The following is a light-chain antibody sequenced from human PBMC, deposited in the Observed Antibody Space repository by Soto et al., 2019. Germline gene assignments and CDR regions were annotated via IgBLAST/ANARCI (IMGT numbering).Light chain of an antibody. CDR2: AAS. CDR3: QKYNSAPLT. Sequence: DIQMTQSPSTLSASVGDRVTITCRASQGISNYLAWYQQKPGKVTKLLIFAASTLQSGVPSRFSGSGSGTDFILTINSLQPEDVATYYCQKYNSAPLTFGGGTKVDIK. J-gene: IGKJ4*01. V-gene: IGKV1-27*01. CDR1: QGISNY.